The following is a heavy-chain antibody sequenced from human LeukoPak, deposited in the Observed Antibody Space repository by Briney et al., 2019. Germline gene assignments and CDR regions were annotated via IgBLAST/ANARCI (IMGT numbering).Heavy chain of an antibody. Sequence: PSGSLRLSCAASGFTVSSNYMSWVRQAPGKGLEWVSVIYSGGSKYYADSVKGRFTISRDNSKNTLYLQMNSLRAEDTAVYYCARDKTGTTYGYFDYWGQGTLVSVSS. CDR2: IYSGGSK. V-gene: IGHV3-66*02. J-gene: IGHJ4*02. CDR1: GFTVSSNY. D-gene: IGHD1-7*01. CDR3: ARDKTGTTYGYFDY.